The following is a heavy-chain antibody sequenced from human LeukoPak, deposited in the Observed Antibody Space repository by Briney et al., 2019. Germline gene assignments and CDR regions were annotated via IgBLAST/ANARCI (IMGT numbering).Heavy chain of an antibody. CDR1: GYTFTSYG. J-gene: IGHJ5*02. CDR3: ARNPHYQLLNNWFDP. Sequence: ASVKVSCKASGYTFTSYGISWVRQAPGQGLEWMGWISAYNGNTNYAQKLQGRVTMTTDTSTSTAYMELRSLRSGDTAVYYCARNPHYQLLNNWFDPWGQGTLVTVSS. CDR2: ISAYNGNT. V-gene: IGHV1-18*01. D-gene: IGHD2-2*01.